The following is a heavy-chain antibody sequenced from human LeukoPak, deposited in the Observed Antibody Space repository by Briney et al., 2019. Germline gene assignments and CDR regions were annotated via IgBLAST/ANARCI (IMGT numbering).Heavy chain of an antibody. Sequence: SQTLSLTCTVSGGSISSGSYYRSWIRQPAGKGLEWIGRIYTSGSTNYNPSLKSRVTISVDTSKNQFSLKLSSVTAADTAAYYCARGVDDYSNYNVPHFDYWGQGTLVTVSS. D-gene: IGHD4-11*01. V-gene: IGHV4-61*02. CDR2: IYTSGST. CDR3: ARGVDDYSNYNVPHFDY. CDR1: GGSISSGSYY. J-gene: IGHJ4*02.